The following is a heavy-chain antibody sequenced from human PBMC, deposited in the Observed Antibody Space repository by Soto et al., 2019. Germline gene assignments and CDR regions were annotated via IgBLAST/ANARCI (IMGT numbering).Heavy chain of an antibody. CDR3: ARVGSTLAAGTPDY. Sequence: QVQLVESRGGLVKPGGSLRLSCAASGFTFSDYYMSWFRQAPGKGLEWVSYISGSGSITHDADSVKGRFTISRDNAKNSLYLQMNSLRAEDTAIYYCARVGSTLAAGTPDYWGQGTLVTVSS. J-gene: IGHJ4*02. D-gene: IGHD6-13*01. CDR1: GFTFSDYY. V-gene: IGHV3-11*01. CDR2: ISGSGSIT.